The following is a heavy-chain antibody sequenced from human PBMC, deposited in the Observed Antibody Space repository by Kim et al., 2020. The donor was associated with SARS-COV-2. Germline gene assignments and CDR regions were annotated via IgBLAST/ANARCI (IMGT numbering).Heavy chain of an antibody. D-gene: IGHD2-2*01. Sequence: YAPKFQGRVTITADESTSTDYMELSNLRSEDTAVYYCARVACSSTSCQTPWGQGTLVTVSS. V-gene: IGHV1-69*01. J-gene: IGHJ5*02. CDR3: ARVACSSTSCQTP.